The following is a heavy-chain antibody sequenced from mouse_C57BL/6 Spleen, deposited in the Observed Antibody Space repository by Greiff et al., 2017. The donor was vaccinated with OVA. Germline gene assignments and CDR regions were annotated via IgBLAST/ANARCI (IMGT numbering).Heavy chain of an antibody. CDR3: ARDSAHYYAMDY. CDR2: INPSTGGT. Sequence: VQLQQSGPELVKPGASVKISCKASGYSFTGYYMNWVQQSPEKSLEWIGEINPSTGGTTYNQKFKAKATLTVDKSSSTAYMQLKSLTSEDSAVYYCARDSAHYYAMDYWGQGTSVTVSS. V-gene: IGHV1-42*01. J-gene: IGHJ4*01. D-gene: IGHD6-1*01. CDR1: GYSFTGYY.